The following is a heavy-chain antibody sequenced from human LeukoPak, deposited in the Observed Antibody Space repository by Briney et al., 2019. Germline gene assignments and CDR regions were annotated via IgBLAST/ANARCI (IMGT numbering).Heavy chain of an antibody. D-gene: IGHD2-15*01. V-gene: IGHV4-4*07. CDR3: AGSRYCSGGTCYATFDY. CDR1: GGSISSSY. CDR2: IYTSGST. Sequence: SETLSLACTVSGGSISSSYWSWIRQPAGKGLEYIGRIYTSGSTNYNPSLKSRVTMSVDTSKNHFSLKLSSVTAADTALYYCAGSRYCSGGTCYATFDYWGQGTLVTVSS. J-gene: IGHJ4*02.